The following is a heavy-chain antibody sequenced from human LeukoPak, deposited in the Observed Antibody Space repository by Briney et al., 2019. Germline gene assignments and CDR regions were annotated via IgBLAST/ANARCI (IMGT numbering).Heavy chain of an antibody. D-gene: IGHD5-12*01. J-gene: IGHJ3*02. CDR2: IYYSGST. V-gene: IGHV4-59*01. CDR1: GGSISNYY. CDR3: ARVNWSGYDFRGAFDI. Sequence: SETLSLTCTVSGGSISNYYWSWIRQPPGKGLEWIGFIYYSGSTNYNPSLKSRVTISVDTSKNQFSLKLSSVTAADTAVYYCARVNWSGYDFRGAFDIWGRGTMVTVSS.